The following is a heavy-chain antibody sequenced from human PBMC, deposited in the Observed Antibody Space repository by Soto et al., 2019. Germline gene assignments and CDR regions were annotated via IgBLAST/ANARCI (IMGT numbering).Heavy chain of an antibody. CDR2: INAGNGNT. Sequence: ASVKVSCKASGYTFTSYAMHWVRQAPGQRLEWMGWINAGNGNTKYSQKFQGRVTITRDTSASTAYMELSNLRSEDTAVYYCARAIGYNTYYGMDVWGQGTTVTVSS. J-gene: IGHJ6*02. CDR1: GYTFTSYA. CDR3: ARAIGYNTYYGMDV. V-gene: IGHV1-3*01. D-gene: IGHD2-15*01.